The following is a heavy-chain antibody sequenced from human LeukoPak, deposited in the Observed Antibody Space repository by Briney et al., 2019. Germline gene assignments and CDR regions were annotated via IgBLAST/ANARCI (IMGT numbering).Heavy chain of an antibody. CDR3: AKDWHYYDSSGYRVMDV. J-gene: IGHJ6*04. CDR2: ISYDGSNT. V-gene: IGHV3-30*02. Sequence: GGSLRLSCAASGFTFSSNGMYWVRQAPGKGLQGVAFISYDGSNTYYADSVKGRFTISIDNSKNTLYLQMNSVRAEDTAVYYCAKDWHYYDSSGYRVMDVWGKGTTVTISS. CDR1: GFTFSSNG. D-gene: IGHD3-22*01.